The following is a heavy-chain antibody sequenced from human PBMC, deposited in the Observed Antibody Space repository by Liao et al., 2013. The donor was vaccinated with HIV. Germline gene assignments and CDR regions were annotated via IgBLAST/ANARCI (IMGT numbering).Heavy chain of an antibody. CDR3: ARRPTYSGSGHYGNYFDH. V-gene: IGHV4-34*12. D-gene: IGHD3-10*01. J-gene: IGHJ4*02. Sequence: QVQLQQWGAGLLKPSETLSLTCAIYGASFSGFHWTWLRQTPGKGLEWLGDIIHSGSTNYNPSLQSRVTISVDTSKNQFSLRLTSATAADTAIYYCARRPTYSGSGHYGNYFDHWGRGNPDHRLL. CDR1: GASFSGFH. CDR2: IIHSGST.